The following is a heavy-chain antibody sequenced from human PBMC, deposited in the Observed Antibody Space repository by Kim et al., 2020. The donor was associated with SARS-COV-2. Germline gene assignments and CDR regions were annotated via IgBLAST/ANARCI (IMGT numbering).Heavy chain of an antibody. CDR3: ARWGYQWRAD. CDR2: IYHDGSNK. V-gene: IGHV3-30*03. CDR1: GFTFSGYG. D-gene: IGHD6-19*01. Sequence: GGSLRLSCAASGFTFSGYGFHWVRQAPGKGLQWVAFIYHDGSNKNYGESVKGRFSVSRDNPKNTLYLQMDSLRIEDTAVYYCARWGYQWRADWGQGTLVTVSS. J-gene: IGHJ4*02.